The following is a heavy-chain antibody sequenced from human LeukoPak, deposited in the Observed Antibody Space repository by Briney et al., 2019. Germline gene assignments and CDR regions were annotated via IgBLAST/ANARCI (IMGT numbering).Heavy chain of an antibody. CDR1: GGSTSSYY. V-gene: IGHV4-4*07. Sequence: SETLSLTCTVSGGSTSSYYWSWIRQPAGKGLEWIGRIYTSGSTNYNPSLKSRVTMSVDTSKNQFSLKLSSVTAADTAVYYCARDLSRIQLWFGENWFDPWGQGTLVTVSS. CDR3: ARDLSRIQLWFGENWFDP. CDR2: IYTSGST. J-gene: IGHJ5*02. D-gene: IGHD5-18*01.